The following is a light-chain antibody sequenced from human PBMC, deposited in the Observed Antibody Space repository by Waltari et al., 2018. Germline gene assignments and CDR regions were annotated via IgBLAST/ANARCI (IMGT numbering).Light chain of an antibody. Sequence: QSALTQPASVSGSPGQSITISCTGTNIDVGGYKYVSWYQQHPGKAPKLIVYEVSNRPSGVSIRVSGSKSGNTASLTISGLQAEDEADYYCSSYRSGSTQVVFGGGTKVTVL. CDR1: NIDVGGYKY. V-gene: IGLV2-14*01. J-gene: IGLJ2*01. CDR2: EVS. CDR3: SSYRSGSTQVV.